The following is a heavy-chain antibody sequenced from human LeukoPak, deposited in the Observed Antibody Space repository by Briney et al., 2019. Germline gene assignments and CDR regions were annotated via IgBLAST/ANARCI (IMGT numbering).Heavy chain of an antibody. CDR2: INHSGST. Sequence: PSETLSLTCAVYGGSFSVYYWSWIRQPPGKGLEWIGEINHSGSTNYNPSLKSRVTISVDTSKNQFSLKLSSVTAADTAVYYCARENVDIVATIRVYYFDYWGQGTLVTVSS. D-gene: IGHD5-12*01. CDR3: ARENVDIVATIRVYYFDY. V-gene: IGHV4-34*01. CDR1: GGSFSVYY. J-gene: IGHJ4*02.